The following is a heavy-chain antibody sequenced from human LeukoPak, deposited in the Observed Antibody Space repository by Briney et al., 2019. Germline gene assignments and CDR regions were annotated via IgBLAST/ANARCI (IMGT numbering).Heavy chain of an antibody. CDR2: IIPIFGTA. CDR1: GGTFSSYA. J-gene: IGHJ6*03. V-gene: IGHV1-69*06. D-gene: IGHD6-13*01. CDR3: ARVMEGSSWNDYYMDV. Sequence: SVKVSCKASGGTFSSYAISWVRQAPGQGLEWMGGIIPIFGTANYAQKFQGRVTITADKSTSTAYMELSSLRSEDTAVYYCARVMEGSSWNDYYMDVWGKGTTVTISS.